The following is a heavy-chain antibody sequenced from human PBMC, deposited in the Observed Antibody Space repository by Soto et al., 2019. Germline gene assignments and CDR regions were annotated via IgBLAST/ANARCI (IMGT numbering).Heavy chain of an antibody. CDR1: GGSISSGGYY. D-gene: IGHD2-21*02. CDR3: ARERGGVTAVDY. Sequence: QVQLQESGPGLVKPSQTLSLTCTVSGGSISSGGYYWNWIRQHPGKGLEWIGYIYYSGSTYYNPSLKSRVTISVDTSKNQFSLKLSSVTAADTAVYYCARERGGVTAVDYWGQGTLVTVSS. V-gene: IGHV4-31*03. CDR2: IYYSGST. J-gene: IGHJ4*02.